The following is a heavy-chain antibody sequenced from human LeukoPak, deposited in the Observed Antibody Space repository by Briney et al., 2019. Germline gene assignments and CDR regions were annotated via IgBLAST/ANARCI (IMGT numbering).Heavy chain of an antibody. D-gene: IGHD4-23*01. CDR1: GGSINTYY. J-gene: IGHJ4*02. Sequence: SETLSLTCTVSGGSINTYYWSWIRQPPGKGLEWIGYIYYSGSTNYNPSLKSRVTISVDTSKNQFSLKLSSVTAAGTAVYYCARLYGGPIIWGQGTLVTVSS. CDR3: ARLYGGPII. CDR2: IYYSGST. V-gene: IGHV4-59*08.